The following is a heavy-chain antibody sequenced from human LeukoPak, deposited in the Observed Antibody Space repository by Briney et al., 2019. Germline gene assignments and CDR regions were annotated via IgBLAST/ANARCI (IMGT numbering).Heavy chain of an antibody. Sequence: SETLSLTCAVYGGSFSGYYWSWIRQPPGKGLEWIGEINHSGSTNYNPSLKSRVTISVDTSKNQFSLKLSSVTAADTAVYYCASGDVETATITVYWGQGTLVTVSS. CDR3: ASGDVETATITVY. J-gene: IGHJ4*02. CDR2: INHSGST. D-gene: IGHD5-24*01. V-gene: IGHV4-34*01. CDR1: GGSFSGYY.